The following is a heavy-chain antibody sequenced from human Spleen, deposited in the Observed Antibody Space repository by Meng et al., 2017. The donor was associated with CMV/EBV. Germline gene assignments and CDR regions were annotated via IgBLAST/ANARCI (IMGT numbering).Heavy chain of an antibody. Sequence: GESLKISCAASGFSFSDFYMSWIRQAPGKGLEWVSYISGSDGTIYYADSVRGRFTISRDNAKTSVYLQMDTPRAEDTAVYYCARGSGSPFDYWGQGTLVTVSS. J-gene: IGHJ4*02. D-gene: IGHD3-10*01. CDR2: ISGSDGTI. V-gene: IGHV3-11*01. CDR1: GFSFSDFY. CDR3: ARGSGSPFDY.